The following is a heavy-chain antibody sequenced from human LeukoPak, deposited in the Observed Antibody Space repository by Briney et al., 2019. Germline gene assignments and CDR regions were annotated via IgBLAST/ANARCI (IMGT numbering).Heavy chain of an antibody. CDR2: ISAYNGNT. Sequence: ASVKVSCKASGYTFTSYGISWVRQAPGQGLEWMGWISAYNGNTNYAQKLQGRVTMTTDTSTSTAYMELRSLRSDDTAVYYCARVENSGSLAGYFQHWGQGTLVTVSS. V-gene: IGHV1-18*01. CDR1: GYTFTSYG. J-gene: IGHJ1*01. D-gene: IGHD1-26*01. CDR3: ARVENSGSLAGYFQH.